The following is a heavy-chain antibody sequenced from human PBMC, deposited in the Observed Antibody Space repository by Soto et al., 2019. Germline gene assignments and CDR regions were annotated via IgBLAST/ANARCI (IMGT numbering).Heavy chain of an antibody. D-gene: IGHD4-4*01. J-gene: IGHJ6*02. CDR1: GFTFSSYG. Sequence: QVHLVESGGGVVQPGRSLRLSCAASGFTFSSYGMHWVRQAPGKGLEWVAVMSNDGTSRFYADSVKGRFTISRDNSKNTLYLHMNSLRAEDTAIYYCAKVRVKDYYYYAMDVWGQGTTVTVSS. CDR3: AKVRVKDYYYYAMDV. V-gene: IGHV3-30*18. CDR2: MSNDGTSR.